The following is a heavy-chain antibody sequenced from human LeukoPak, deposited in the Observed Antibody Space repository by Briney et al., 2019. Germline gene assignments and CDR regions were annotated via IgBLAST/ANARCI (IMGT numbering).Heavy chain of an antibody. CDR2: INWNGGST. CDR1: GFTFNDYG. V-gene: IGHV3-20*04. D-gene: IGHD3-22*01. J-gene: IGHJ4*02. Sequence: PGGSLRLSCAASGFTFNDYGMSWVRQAPGKGLEWVSAINWNGGSTGYADSVKGRFTISRDNAKNSLYLQMNSLRAEDTAVYYCARVRYDGSGYYSIYDYWGQGTLVTVSS. CDR3: ARVRYDGSGYYSIYDY.